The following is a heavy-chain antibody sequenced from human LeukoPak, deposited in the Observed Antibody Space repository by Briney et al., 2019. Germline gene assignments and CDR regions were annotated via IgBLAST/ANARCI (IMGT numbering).Heavy chain of an antibody. Sequence: SVKVSCKASGGTFSSYAISWVRQAPGQGLEWMGGIIPTFGTANYAQKFQGRVTITTDESTSTAYMELSSLRSEDTAVYYCARDRPAGGSSWYGVFTDWGQGTLVTVSS. V-gene: IGHV1-69*05. J-gene: IGHJ4*02. CDR2: IIPTFGTA. CDR3: ARDRPAGGSSWYGVFTD. CDR1: GGTFSSYA. D-gene: IGHD6-13*01.